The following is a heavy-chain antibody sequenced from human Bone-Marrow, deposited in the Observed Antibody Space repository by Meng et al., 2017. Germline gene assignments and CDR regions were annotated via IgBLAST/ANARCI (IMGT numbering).Heavy chain of an antibody. D-gene: IGHD3-16*01. Sequence: QGQLPQWGAVLLKPSETLSLTCAVYGGSFSGYYWSWIRQPPGKGLEWIGEINHSGSTNYNPSLKSRVTISVDTSKNQFSLKLSSVTAADTAVYYCAKARLWGDNWFDPWGQGTLVTVSS. CDR2: INHSGST. CDR1: GGSFSGYY. V-gene: IGHV4-34*01. J-gene: IGHJ5*02. CDR3: AKARLWGDNWFDP.